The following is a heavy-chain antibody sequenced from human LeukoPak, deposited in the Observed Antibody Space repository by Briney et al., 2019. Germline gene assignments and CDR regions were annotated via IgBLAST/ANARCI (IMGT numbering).Heavy chain of an antibody. CDR2: INPISGGT. V-gene: IGHV1-2*02. CDR1: GYTFTGYY. J-gene: IGHJ4*02. CDR3: ARARYSGSWYHFDY. D-gene: IGHD6-13*01. Sequence: ASVKVSCKASGYTFTGYYIHWVRQAPGQGLEWMGWINPISGGTNYAEKFQGRVTTTRDTSINTAYMEVTRLTSDDTAVYYCARARYSGSWYHFDYWGQGTLVTVSS.